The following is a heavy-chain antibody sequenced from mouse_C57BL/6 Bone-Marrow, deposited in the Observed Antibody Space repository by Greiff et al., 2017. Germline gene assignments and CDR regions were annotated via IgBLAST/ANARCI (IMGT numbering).Heavy chain of an antibody. J-gene: IGHJ2*01. V-gene: IGHV1-4*01. CDR2: INPRSGYT. CDR1: GYTFTSYT. D-gene: IGHD4-1*01. CDR3: ARFTVGRGDY. Sequence: VQLQESGAELVRPGASVKMSCKASGYTFTSYTMHWVKQRPGQGLEWIGYINPRSGYTKYNQKFKDKATLTADKSSSTAYMQLSSLTSEDSAIYYCARFTVGRGDYWGQGTTLTVSS.